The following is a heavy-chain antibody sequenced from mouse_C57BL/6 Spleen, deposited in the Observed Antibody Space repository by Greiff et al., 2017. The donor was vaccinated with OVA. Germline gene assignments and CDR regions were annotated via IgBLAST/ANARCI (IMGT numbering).Heavy chain of an antibody. V-gene: IGHV1-72*01. Sequence: QVQLQQPGAELVKPGASVKLSCKASGYTFTSYWMHWVKQRPGRGLEWIGRIDPNSGGTKYNEKFKSKATLTVDKPSSPAYMQLSSLTSEDSAVYYGAIRIYYDSDGYWYFDVWGTGTTVTVSS. CDR1: GYTFTSYW. D-gene: IGHD2-4*01. J-gene: IGHJ1*03. CDR2: IDPNSGGT. CDR3: AIRIYYDSDGYWYFDV.